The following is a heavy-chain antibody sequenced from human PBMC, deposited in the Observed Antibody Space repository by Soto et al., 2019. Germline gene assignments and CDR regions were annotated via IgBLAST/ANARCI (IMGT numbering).Heavy chain of an antibody. CDR1: GFTFTSSA. CDR3: AAAYDSSGTHYYYFGMDV. CDR2: IVVGSGNT. V-gene: IGHV1-58*01. Sequence: ASVKVSCKASGFTFTSSAVQWVRQARGQRLEWIGWIVVGSGNTNYAQKFQERVTITRDMSTSTAYMELSSLGSEDTAVYYCAAAYDSSGTHYYYFGMDVWGQGTTVTVSS. J-gene: IGHJ6*02. D-gene: IGHD3-22*01.